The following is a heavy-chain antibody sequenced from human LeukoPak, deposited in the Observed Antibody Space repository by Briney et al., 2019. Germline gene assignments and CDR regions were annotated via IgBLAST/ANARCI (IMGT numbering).Heavy chain of an antibody. CDR1: GGTFSSYA. J-gene: IGHJ6*03. D-gene: IGHD3-10*01. CDR2: IIPIFGTA. CDR3: ARGRITMVRGPYYYYMHV. Sequence: ASVKVSCKASGGTFSSYAISWVRQAPGQGLEWMGGIIPIFGTANYAQKFQGRVTITADESTSTAYMELSSLRSEDTAVYYCARGRITMVRGPYYYYMHVWGKGTTVTVSS. V-gene: IGHV1-69*13.